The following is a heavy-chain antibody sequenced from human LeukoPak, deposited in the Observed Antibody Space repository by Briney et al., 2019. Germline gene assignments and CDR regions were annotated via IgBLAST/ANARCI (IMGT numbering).Heavy chain of an antibody. CDR2: INPNSGGT. J-gene: IGHJ4*02. D-gene: IGHD3-10*01. CDR3: ARAPLDVWFVSGLDC. CDR1: GYTFTGYY. Sequence: ASVKVSCKASGYTFTGYYMHWVRQAPGQGLEWMGWINPNSGGTNYAQKFQGRVTMTRDTSISTAYMELSRLRSDDTAVYYCARAPLDVWFVSGLDCWGQGTLVTVSS. V-gene: IGHV1-2*02.